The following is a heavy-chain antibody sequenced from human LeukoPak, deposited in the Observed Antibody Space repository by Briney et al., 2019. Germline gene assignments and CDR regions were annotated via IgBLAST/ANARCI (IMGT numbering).Heavy chain of an antibody. CDR3: TTEAYWGGDWSYDY. CDR2: ISSSSSTI. CDR1: GFTFSSYS. D-gene: IGHD2-21*02. V-gene: IGHV3-48*04. Sequence: GGSLRLSCAASGFTFSSYSMNWVRQAPGKGLEWVSYISSSSSTIYYADSVKGRFTISRDNAKNSLYLQMNSLRAEDTAVYYFTTEAYWGGDWSYDYWGQGTLVTVSS. J-gene: IGHJ4*02.